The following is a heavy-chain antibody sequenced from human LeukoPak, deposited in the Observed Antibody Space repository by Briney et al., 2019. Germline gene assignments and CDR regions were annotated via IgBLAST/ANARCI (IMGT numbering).Heavy chain of an antibody. D-gene: IGHD6-19*01. J-gene: IGHJ4*02. CDR1: GGSFSGYY. Sequence: SETLSLTCAVYGGSFSGYYWSWIRQPPGKGLEWIGEINHSGSTKYNPSLMSRVSISVDTSKNQFSLNLSSVTAADTAVYYCARGYSSGWYVGWGQGTLVTVSS. V-gene: IGHV4-34*01. CDR3: ARGYSSGWYVG. CDR2: INHSGST.